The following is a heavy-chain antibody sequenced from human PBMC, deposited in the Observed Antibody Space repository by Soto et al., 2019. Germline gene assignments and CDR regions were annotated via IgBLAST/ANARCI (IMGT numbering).Heavy chain of an antibody. Sequence: ASVKVSCKASGGTFSSYAISWVRQAPGQGLEWMGGIIPILGTANYAQKFQGRVTITADESTSTAYMELSSLRSEDTAVYYCASGPAIEAPDYWGQGTLVTVSS. CDR2: IIPILGTA. CDR3: ASGPAIEAPDY. CDR1: GGTFSSYA. J-gene: IGHJ4*02. V-gene: IGHV1-69*13.